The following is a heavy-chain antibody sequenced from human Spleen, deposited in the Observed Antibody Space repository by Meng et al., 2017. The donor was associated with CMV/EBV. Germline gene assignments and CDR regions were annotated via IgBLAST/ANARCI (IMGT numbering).Heavy chain of an antibody. J-gene: IGHJ6*02. CDR3: AKSLVPIVVVPAGIHYFYYGMDV. CDR2: ISGSGGST. V-gene: IGHV3-23*01. D-gene: IGHD2-2*01. CDR1: GGSISSNSYY. Sequence: ETLSLTCTVSGGSISSNSYYWGWIRQPPGKGLEWVSAISGSGGSTYYADSVKGRFTISRDNSKNTLYLQMNSLRAEDTAVYYCAKSLVPIVVVPAGIHYFYYGMDVWGQGTTVTVSS.